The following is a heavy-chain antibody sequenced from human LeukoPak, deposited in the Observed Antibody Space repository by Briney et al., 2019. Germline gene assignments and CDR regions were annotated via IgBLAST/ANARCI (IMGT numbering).Heavy chain of an antibody. V-gene: IGHV4-59*12. D-gene: IGHD5-24*01. Sequence: SETLSLTCTVSGGSISSFSWSWIRQPPGKGLDWIGYIYYSGSTKYNPSLKSRITISVDMSKNQFSLKLSSVTAADAAVYYCARGVGYNSFSAGYWGQGTLVTVSS. CDR2: IYYSGST. CDR3: ARGVGYNSFSAGY. CDR1: GGSISSFS. J-gene: IGHJ4*02.